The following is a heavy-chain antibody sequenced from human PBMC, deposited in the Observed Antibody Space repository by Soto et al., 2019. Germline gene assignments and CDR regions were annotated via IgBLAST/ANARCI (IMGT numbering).Heavy chain of an antibody. V-gene: IGHV1-46*01. J-gene: IGHJ4*02. CDR1: GFSFTSYH. CDR3: AKDGYSAYHGGIPFDL. D-gene: IGHD5-12*01. CDR2: IDPNSGNT. Sequence: QVQLAQSGAEVKQPGASVKISCKASGFSFTSYHMHWVRQAPGQGLEWMGKIDPNSGNTNYEQRFQGRVTMTRDTSTATLFMELSSLKSEDTAVYYCAKDGYSAYHGGIPFDLWGRGTLVTVSS.